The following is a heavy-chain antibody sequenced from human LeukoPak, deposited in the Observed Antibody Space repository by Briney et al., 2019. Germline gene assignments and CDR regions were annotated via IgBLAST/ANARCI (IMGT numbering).Heavy chain of an antibody. D-gene: IGHD3-3*01. V-gene: IGHV1-18*01. Sequence: ASVKVSCKASGYTFTNYGITWVRQAPGQGLEWVGWISAHDGTRNYALKHEDRVTMTTDTSTSTAYMELRGLRSDDTAVYYCARGDYDFWSAYPYWGQGTLVTVSS. CDR2: ISAHDGTR. J-gene: IGHJ4*02. CDR1: GYTFTNYG. CDR3: ARGDYDFWSAYPY.